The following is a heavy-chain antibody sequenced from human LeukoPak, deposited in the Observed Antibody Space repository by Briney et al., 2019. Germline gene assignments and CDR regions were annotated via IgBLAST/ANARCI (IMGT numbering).Heavy chain of an antibody. CDR2: IRYDGTN. V-gene: IGHV3-30*02. CDR1: GFTFSSYG. D-gene: IGHD3-22*01. CDR3: AKARGYFDTTAYRYFDS. Sequence: PGGSLRLSCAASGFTFSSYGMHWVRQAPGRGLEWVAFIRYDGTNNYADSVKGRFTISRDNSKNALYLQMNSLRAEDTAVYYCAKARGYFDTTAYRYFDSWGQGTLVTVSS. J-gene: IGHJ4*02.